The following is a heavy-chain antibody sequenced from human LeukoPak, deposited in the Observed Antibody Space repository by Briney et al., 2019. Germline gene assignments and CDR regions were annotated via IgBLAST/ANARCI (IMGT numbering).Heavy chain of an antibody. CDR2: IKQDGSEK. Sequence: GGSLRLSCAASGFTFSSYWMSWVRQAPGKGLEWVANIKQDGSEKYYVDSVKGRFTISRDNAKNSLYLQMNSLRAEDTAVYYGARERGSSGWYRLSWFDPWGQGTLVTVSS. CDR1: GFTFSSYW. V-gene: IGHV3-7*01. D-gene: IGHD6-19*01. CDR3: ARERGSSGWYRLSWFDP. J-gene: IGHJ5*02.